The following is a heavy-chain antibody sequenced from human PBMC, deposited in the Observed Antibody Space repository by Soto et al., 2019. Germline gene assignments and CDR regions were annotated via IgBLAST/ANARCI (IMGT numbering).Heavy chain of an antibody. J-gene: IGHJ3*02. V-gene: IGHV4-39*01. Sequence: SETLSLTCTVSGGSISSSSYYWGWIRQPPGKGMEWIGRIYYSGSTYYNPSLKSRVTISVDTSKNQFSLKLSSVTAADTAVYYCARRLWDIVVVPAAIPWDAFDIWGQGTMVTVSS. CDR1: GGSISSSSYY. CDR3: ARRLWDIVVVPAAIPWDAFDI. D-gene: IGHD2-2*02. CDR2: IYYSGST.